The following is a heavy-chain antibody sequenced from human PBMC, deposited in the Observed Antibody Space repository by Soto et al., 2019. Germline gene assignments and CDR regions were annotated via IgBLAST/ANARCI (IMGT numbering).Heavy chain of an antibody. CDR3: ARDGDCSSTSCYGNWFDP. D-gene: IGHD2-2*03. CDR1: GYTFTSYG. Sequence: ASVKVSCKASGYTFTSYGISWVRQAPGQGLEWMGWISAYNGNTNYAQKLQGRVTMTTDTSTSTAYMELRSLRSDDTAVYYCARDGDCSSTSCYGNWFDPWGQGTLVTFSS. V-gene: IGHV1-18*01. CDR2: ISAYNGNT. J-gene: IGHJ5*02.